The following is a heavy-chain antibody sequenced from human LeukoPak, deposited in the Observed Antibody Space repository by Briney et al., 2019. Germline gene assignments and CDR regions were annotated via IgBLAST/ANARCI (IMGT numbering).Heavy chain of an antibody. Sequence: QPGGSLRLSCAASGFTFSSYSMNWVRQAPGKGLEWVSYFSSSSSPIYYADSVKGRFTISRDNAKNSLYLQMNSLRAEDTAVYFCARGPGIAAAGIIRRRTSYYYMDVWSKGTTVTVSS. D-gene: IGHD6-13*01. V-gene: IGHV3-48*01. J-gene: IGHJ6*03. CDR1: GFTFSSYS. CDR3: ARGPGIAAAGIIRRRTSYYYMDV. CDR2: FSSSSSPI.